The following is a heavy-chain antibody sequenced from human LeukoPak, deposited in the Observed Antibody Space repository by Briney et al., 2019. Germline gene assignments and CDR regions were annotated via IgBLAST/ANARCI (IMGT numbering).Heavy chain of an antibody. CDR2: ISYDGSNK. Sequence: GRSLRLSCAASGFTFSSYAMHWVRQAPGKGLEWVAVISYDGSNKYYADSVKGRFTISRDNSKNTLYLQMNGLRAEDTAVYYCASVTVVAFDYWGQGTLVTVSS. D-gene: IGHD3-22*01. CDR3: ASVTVVAFDY. CDR1: GFTFSSYA. J-gene: IGHJ4*02. V-gene: IGHV3-30-3*01.